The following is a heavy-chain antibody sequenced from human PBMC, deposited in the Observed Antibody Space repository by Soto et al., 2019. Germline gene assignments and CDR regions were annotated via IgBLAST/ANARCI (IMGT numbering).Heavy chain of an antibody. CDR1: GDSVSSNSGA. V-gene: IGHV6-1*01. Sequence: PSQTLSLTCAISGDSVSSNSGAWNWIRQSPSGGLEWLGRTYYKSKWYNDYPFSVESRAIINVDTSRNEVSLKLKSVTPQDSGTYYCARVGQCHSGGCNAYGDYPLNWVDAWGQGTLVTVSS. CDR2: TYYKSKWYN. J-gene: IGHJ5*02. CDR3: ARVGQCHSGGCNAYGDYPLNWVDA. D-gene: IGHD4-17*01.